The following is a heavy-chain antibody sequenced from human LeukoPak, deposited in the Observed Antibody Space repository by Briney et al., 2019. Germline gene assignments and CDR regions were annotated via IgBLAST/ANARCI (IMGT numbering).Heavy chain of an antibody. CDR3: ARPRSDAYGSGYYDAFDL. D-gene: IGHD3-10*01. J-gene: IGHJ3*01. CDR2: IYYSWST. V-gene: IGHV4-59*08. CDR1: GGSISIYY. Sequence: SETLSLTCTVSGGSISIYYWSWIRQPPWKGLEWIGYIYYSWSTNYNPSLKRRVTISVDTSKNKSSLTLSSVTAADTAVYYCARPRSDAYGSGYYDAFDLWGQGTMVTVSS.